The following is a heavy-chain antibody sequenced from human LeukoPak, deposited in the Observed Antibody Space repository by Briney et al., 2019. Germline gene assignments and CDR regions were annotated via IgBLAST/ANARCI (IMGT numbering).Heavy chain of an antibody. CDR3: AKRVAEQSTSWYIDI. V-gene: IGHV3-23*02. Sequence: PGGSLRLSCAASGFTFSSYAMSWVRQAPGKGLEWVSAIDGSGVTSFYGDSVKARFTISRDNSKNTLYLQMNSLRAEDTALYYCAKRVAEQSTSWYIDIWGLGTTVTVSS. J-gene: IGHJ3*02. CDR1: GFTFSSYA. CDR2: IDGSGVTS. D-gene: IGHD6-19*01.